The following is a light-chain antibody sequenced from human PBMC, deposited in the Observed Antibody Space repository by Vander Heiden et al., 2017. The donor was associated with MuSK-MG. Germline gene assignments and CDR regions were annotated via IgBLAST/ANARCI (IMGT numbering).Light chain of an antibody. J-gene: IGKJ1*01. Sequence: DIVMTQSPDSLAVSLGERATINCTSSQSVFYSSNNKNSLAWYQQKPGQPPKLLIYGASTRESGVPDRFSGRGSGTDFTLTISSLQAEDVAVYYCQHGDSTPRTFGQGTMVEIK. CDR1: QSVFYSSNNKNS. CDR2: GAS. CDR3: QHGDSTPRT. V-gene: IGKV4-1*01.